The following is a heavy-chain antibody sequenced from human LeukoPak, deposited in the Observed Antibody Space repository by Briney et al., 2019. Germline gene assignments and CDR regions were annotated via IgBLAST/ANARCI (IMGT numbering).Heavy chain of an antibody. Sequence: SETLSLTCAVYGGSLSGYYWSWIRQPPGKGLEWIGEINHSRSTNYNPSLKSRVTISIDTSKNQFSLKLDSVTAADTAVYYCARGPPPDFDYWGRGTLVTVSS. J-gene: IGHJ4*02. CDR3: ARGPPPDFDY. CDR2: INHSRST. V-gene: IGHV4-34*01. CDR1: GGSLSGYY.